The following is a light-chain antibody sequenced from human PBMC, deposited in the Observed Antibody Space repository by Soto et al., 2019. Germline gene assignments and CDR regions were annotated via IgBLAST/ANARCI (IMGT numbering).Light chain of an antibody. V-gene: IGLV2-11*01. J-gene: IGLJ2*01. CDR3: CSYAGSYSGV. CDR1: XSDVGGYNY. Sequence: QSALTQPRSVSGSPGQSVTISCTGTXSDVGGYNYVSWYQQHPGKAPKLMIYDVSKRPSGVPDRFSGSKSGNTASLTISGLQAEDEADYYCCSYAGSYSGVFGGGTKLTVL. CDR2: DVS.